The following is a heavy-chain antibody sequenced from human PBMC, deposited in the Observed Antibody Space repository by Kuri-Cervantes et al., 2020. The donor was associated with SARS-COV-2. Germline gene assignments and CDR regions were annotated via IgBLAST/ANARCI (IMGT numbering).Heavy chain of an antibody. Sequence: SLKISCAASGFTFDDYAMHWVRQAPGKGLEWVSGISWNSGSIGYADSVKGRFTISRDNAENSLYLQMNSLGAEDTALYYCAKDIIAAAGMTIDYWGQGTLVTVSS. CDR2: ISWNSGSI. D-gene: IGHD6-13*01. J-gene: IGHJ4*02. CDR3: AKDIIAAAGMTIDY. CDR1: GFTFDDYA. V-gene: IGHV3-9*01.